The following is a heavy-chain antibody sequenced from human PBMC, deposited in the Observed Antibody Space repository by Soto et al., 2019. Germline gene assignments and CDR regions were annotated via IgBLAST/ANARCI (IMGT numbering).Heavy chain of an antibody. CDR1: GGSISSGRYS. J-gene: IGHJ5*02. D-gene: IGHD3-3*01. CDR2: IYHSGST. V-gene: IGHV4-30-2*01. CDR3: ARDPRITIFGVVNNWFDP. Sequence: SETLSLTRAVSGGSISSGRYSWCWIRQPPGKGLEWIGYIYHSGSTYYNPSLKSRVTISVDKSKNQFSLKLSSVTAADTAVYYCARDPRITIFGVVNNWFDPWGQGTLVTVS.